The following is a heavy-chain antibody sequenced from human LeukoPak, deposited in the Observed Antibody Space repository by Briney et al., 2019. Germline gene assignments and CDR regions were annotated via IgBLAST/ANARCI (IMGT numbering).Heavy chain of an antibody. J-gene: IGHJ4*02. CDR3: ASSLRPYYFAY. CDR2: IYHSGST. D-gene: IGHD4-17*01. CDR1: GYSISSGSY. V-gene: IGHV4-38-2*02. Sequence: SETLSLTCTVSGYSISSGSYWGWIRQPPGKGLEWIGNIYHSGSTYYNPSLKSRVTISVDTSKNQFSLKLSSVTAADTAVYYCASSLRPYYFAYWGQGTLVTVSS.